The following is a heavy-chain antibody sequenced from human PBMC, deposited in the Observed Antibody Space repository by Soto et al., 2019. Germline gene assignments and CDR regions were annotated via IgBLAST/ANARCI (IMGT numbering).Heavy chain of an antibody. Sequence: GGSLRLSCAASGFTFSSYAMHWVRQAPGKGLEWVAVISYDGSNKYYADSVKGRFTISRDNSKNTLYLQMNSLRAEDTAVYYCARDRYRSSSEYYYGMDVWGQGTTVTVSS. CDR2: ISYDGSNK. CDR3: ARDRYRSSSEYYYGMDV. J-gene: IGHJ6*02. V-gene: IGHV3-30-3*01. D-gene: IGHD6-6*01. CDR1: GFTFSSYA.